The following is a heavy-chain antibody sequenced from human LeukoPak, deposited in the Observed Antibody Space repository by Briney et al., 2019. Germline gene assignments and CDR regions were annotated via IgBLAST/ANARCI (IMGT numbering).Heavy chain of an antibody. V-gene: IGHV3-7*01. CDR2: IKQDGSEK. CDR1: GFTFSSYW. Sequence: GGSLRLSCAASGFTFSSYWMSWVRQAPGKGLEWVANIKQDGSEKYYVDSVKGRSTISRDNAKNSLYLQMNSLRAEDTAVYYCARNIRYFDWSRGFWDYWGQGTLVTVSS. CDR3: ARNIRYFDWSRGFWDY. D-gene: IGHD3-9*01. J-gene: IGHJ4*02.